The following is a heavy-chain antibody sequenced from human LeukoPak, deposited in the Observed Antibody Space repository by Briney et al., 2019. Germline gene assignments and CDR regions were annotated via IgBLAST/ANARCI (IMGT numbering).Heavy chain of an antibody. V-gene: IGHV4-4*02. CDR3: AREGGFYRPLDY. D-gene: IGHD3-3*01. CDR1: GFTFSNAW. CDR2: VHLDGRT. J-gene: IGHJ4*02. Sequence: GSLRLSCATSGFTFSNAWMSCVRQPPGKGLEWIGEVHLDGRTNYNPSLKRRLIMSVDLPENHISLKLTSVTAADTAVYHCAREGGFYRPLDYSGQGTLVTVSS.